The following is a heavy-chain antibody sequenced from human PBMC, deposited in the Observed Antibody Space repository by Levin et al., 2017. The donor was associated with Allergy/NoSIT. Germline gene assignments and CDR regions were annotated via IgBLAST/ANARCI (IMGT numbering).Heavy chain of an antibody. CDR2: INSDGSST. Sequence: GASVKVSCAASGFTFSSYWMHWVRQVPGKGLVWVSRINSDGSSTTYADSVKGRFTISRDNAKNTVYLQMKSLRAEDTAVYYCARGIRSLIDSTSSYYFDYWGQGTQVTVSS. D-gene: IGHD2/OR15-2a*01. CDR1: GFTFSSYW. V-gene: IGHV3-74*01. J-gene: IGHJ4*02. CDR3: ARGIRSLIDSTSSYYFDY.